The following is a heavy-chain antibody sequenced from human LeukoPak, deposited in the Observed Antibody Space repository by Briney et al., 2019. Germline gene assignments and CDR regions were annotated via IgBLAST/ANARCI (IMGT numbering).Heavy chain of an antibody. CDR2: IYYSGST. V-gene: IGHV4-59*01. CDR3: AGRYYYDSSGYSSPPRFDY. Sequence: MTSETLSLTCTVSGGSISSYYWSWIRQPPGKGLEWIGYIYYSGSTNYNPSLKSRVTIPVDTSKNQFSLKLSSVTAADTAVYYCAGRYYYDSSGYSSPPRFDYWGQGTLVTVSS. D-gene: IGHD3-22*01. CDR1: GGSISSYY. J-gene: IGHJ4*02.